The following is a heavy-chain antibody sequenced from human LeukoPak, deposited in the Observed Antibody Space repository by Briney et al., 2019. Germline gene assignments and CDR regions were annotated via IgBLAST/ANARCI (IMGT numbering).Heavy chain of an antibody. CDR1: GFTFSIYW. CDR3: ARDRIAVAGTPLDY. J-gene: IGHJ4*02. V-gene: IGHV3-7*01. CDR2: IIQDGSEK. Sequence: GGSLRLSSAASGFTFSIYWMSCVRQAPGKGLESVANIIQDGSEKYYVDSVKGRFTISRDKAKNSQNLQINSLRAEDTAVYYCARDRIAVAGTPLDYWGQGTLVTVSS. D-gene: IGHD6-19*01.